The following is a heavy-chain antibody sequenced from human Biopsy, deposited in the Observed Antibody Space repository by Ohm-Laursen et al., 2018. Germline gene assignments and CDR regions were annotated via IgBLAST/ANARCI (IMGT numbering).Heavy chain of an antibody. D-gene: IGHD4-11*01. CDR1: GDSISIYY. Sequence: GTLSLTCNVSGDSISIYYWSWIRQPPGKGLEWIGHIYYSVMTNYNPSLQSRVSISVDTSRNQVSLTLSPVTAADTAVYYCARDSGILNYGNFKYYHYYGMDVWGQGTKVTVSS. CDR3: ARDSGILNYGNFKYYHYYGMDV. CDR2: IYYSVMT. J-gene: IGHJ6*02. V-gene: IGHV4-59*01.